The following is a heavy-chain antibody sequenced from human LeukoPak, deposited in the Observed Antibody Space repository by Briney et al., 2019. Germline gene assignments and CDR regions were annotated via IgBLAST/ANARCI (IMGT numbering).Heavy chain of an antibody. CDR3: ARVYYYGSGSGDFDY. V-gene: IGHV4-34*01. CDR1: GGSFSGYY. D-gene: IGHD3-10*01. Sequence: SETLSLTCAVYGGSFSGYYWSWIRQPPGKGLEWIGEINHGGSTNYNPSLKSRVTISVDTSKNQFSLKLSSVTAADTAVYYCARVYYYGSGSGDFDYWGQGTLVTVSS. J-gene: IGHJ4*02. CDR2: INHGGST.